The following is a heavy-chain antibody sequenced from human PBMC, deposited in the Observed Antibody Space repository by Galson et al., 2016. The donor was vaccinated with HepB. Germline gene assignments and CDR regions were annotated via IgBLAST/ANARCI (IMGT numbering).Heavy chain of an antibody. D-gene: IGHD2-15*01. CDR3: ARDLPLLG. V-gene: IGHV3-53*01. CDR1: GFTVSSNY. Sequence: SLRLSCAASGFTVSSNYMSWVRQAPGKGLEWVSVIYSGGGTYYADSVKGRFTISRDNSKSTLYLQMNSLRAKDTAVYYCARDLPLLGWGQGTLVTVSS. CDR2: IYSGGGT. J-gene: IGHJ4*02.